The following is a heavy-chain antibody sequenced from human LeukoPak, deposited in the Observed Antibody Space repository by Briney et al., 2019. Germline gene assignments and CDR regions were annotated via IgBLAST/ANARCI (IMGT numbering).Heavy chain of an antibody. CDR3: ARLSGRVVCSAGSCYIDS. V-gene: IGHV5-51*01. D-gene: IGHD2-15*01. Sequence: GESLKISCKGSGYSFTSDRIGWVRQMPGKGLEWMGIIYPGDSDTRYSPSFQGQVTISADKSVNTAYLQWSSLKASDTAMYYCARLSGRVVCSAGSCYIDSWGQGTLVTVSS. CDR1: GYSFTSDR. CDR2: IYPGDSDT. J-gene: IGHJ4*02.